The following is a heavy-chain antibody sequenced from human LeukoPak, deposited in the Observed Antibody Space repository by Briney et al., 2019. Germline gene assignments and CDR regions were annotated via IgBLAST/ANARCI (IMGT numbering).Heavy chain of an antibody. V-gene: IGHV3-7*01. Sequence: GSLRLSCAASGFTFSKYWMTWVRQAPGKGLEWVANIKQDGSEEYYLDSVKGRFTISRDNAKNSLYLHMNSLRAEDTAVYYCARDYGGSSPFDYWGQGTLVTVSS. D-gene: IGHD4-23*01. J-gene: IGHJ4*02. CDR3: ARDYGGSSPFDY. CDR2: IKQDGSEE. CDR1: GFTFSKYW.